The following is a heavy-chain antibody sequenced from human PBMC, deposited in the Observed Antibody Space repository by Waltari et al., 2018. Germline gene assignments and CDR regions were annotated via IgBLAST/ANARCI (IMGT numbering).Heavy chain of an antibody. Sequence: QVQLQESGPGLVKPSGTLSLTCSGSGSSINTYYWIWIRQPPGKGLEYIGYIYSSGSSNYNPSFKSRVTISLDMSKNQFSLKLTSVTAADTAVYYCARGGLTMLSNWFDPWGQGTLVTVSS. CDR3: ARGGLTMLSNWFDP. CDR2: IYSSGSS. D-gene: IGHD3-10*01. V-gene: IGHV4-59*01. J-gene: IGHJ5*02. CDR1: GSSINTYY.